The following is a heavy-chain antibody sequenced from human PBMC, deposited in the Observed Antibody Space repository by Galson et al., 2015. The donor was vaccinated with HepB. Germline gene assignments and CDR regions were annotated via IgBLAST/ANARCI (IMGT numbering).Heavy chain of an antibody. V-gene: IGHV1-69*13. CDR3: SEIFRPGTISGVAIGAFDF. D-gene: IGHD3-3*01. CDR1: GGSLTSYA. Sequence: SVKVSCKASGGSLTSYAISWVRQAPGQGLEWMGGIIPMFATPKYAQKFQDRVTITADESASTAYMELRSLGSEDTAVYYCSEIFRPGTISGVAIGAFDFWSQGTMVTVSS. CDR2: IIPMFATP. J-gene: IGHJ3*01.